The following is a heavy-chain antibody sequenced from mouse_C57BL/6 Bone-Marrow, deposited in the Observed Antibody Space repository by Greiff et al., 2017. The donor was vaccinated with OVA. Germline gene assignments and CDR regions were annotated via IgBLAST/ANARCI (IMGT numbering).Heavy chain of an antibody. Sequence: EVKVEESGGGLVQPGGSMKLSCAASGFTFSDAWMDWVRQSPEKGLEWVAEIRNKANNHATYYAESVKGRFTISRDDSKSSVYLQMNNLRAEDTGIYYCTRPYYYGSSYYFDYWGQGTTLTVSS. CDR2: IRNKANNHAT. CDR1: GFTFSDAW. CDR3: TRPYYYGSSYYFDY. J-gene: IGHJ2*01. D-gene: IGHD1-1*01. V-gene: IGHV6-6*01.